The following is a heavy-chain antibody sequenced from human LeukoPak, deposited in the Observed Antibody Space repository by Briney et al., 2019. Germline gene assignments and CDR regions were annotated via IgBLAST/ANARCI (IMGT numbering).Heavy chain of an antibody. CDR1: GGSFSGYY. V-gene: IGHV4-59*01. CDR3: ARRGYSYGR. Sequence: PSETLSLTCAVYGGSFSGYYWSWTRQPPGKVLEWIGYIYYSGSTNYNPSLKSRVTISVDTSKNQFYLKLSSVTAADTAVYYCARRGYSYGRWGQGTLVTVSS. D-gene: IGHD5-18*01. CDR2: IYYSGST. J-gene: IGHJ4*02.